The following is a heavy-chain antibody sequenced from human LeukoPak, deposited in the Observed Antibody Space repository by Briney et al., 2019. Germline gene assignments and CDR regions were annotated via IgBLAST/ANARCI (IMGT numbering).Heavy chain of an antibody. CDR2: IYSGGST. D-gene: IGHD2-21*02. V-gene: IGHV3-53*01. CDR3: ARATAIDYFDY. CDR1: GFTVSSNY. Sequence: GGSLRLSCAASGFTVSSNYMSWVRQAPEKGLEWVSVIYSGGSTYYADSVKGRFTISRDNSKNTLYLQRNSLRAEDTAVYYCARATAIDYFDYWGQGTLVNVSS. J-gene: IGHJ4*02.